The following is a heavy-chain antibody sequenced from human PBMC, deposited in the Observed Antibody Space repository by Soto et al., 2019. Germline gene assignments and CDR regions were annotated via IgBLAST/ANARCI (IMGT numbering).Heavy chain of an antibody. Sequence: QMQLVESGGGLVQPGRSLRLSCAASGFTFRSYGIHWVRQAPGKGLEWVALIWFDGSKKYYVDSVKGRFAVSRDNSKNTLYLQMNSLRVEDTAVYHCARDRLVPYGYGMDVWGQGTTVTVSS. CDR3: ARDRLVPYGYGMDV. D-gene: IGHD2-2*01. V-gene: IGHV3-33*01. CDR2: IWFDGSKK. CDR1: GFTFRSYG. J-gene: IGHJ6*02.